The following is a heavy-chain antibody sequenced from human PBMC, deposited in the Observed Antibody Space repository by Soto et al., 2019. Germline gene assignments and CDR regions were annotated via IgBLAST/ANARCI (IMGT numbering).Heavy chain of an antibody. CDR1: GFTFSSYA. D-gene: IGHD6-19*01. V-gene: IGHV3-23*01. J-gene: IGHJ4*02. CDR2: ISGSGGST. CDR3: AGRTSGRYFDY. Sequence: EVPLLESGGGLVQPGGSLRLSCTASGFTFSSYAMNWVRQAPGKGLEWVSVISGSGGSTYYADSVKGRFTISRDNSKNKMYLQMNSMRAEDTAVYYCAGRTSGRYFDYWGQGTLVTVSS.